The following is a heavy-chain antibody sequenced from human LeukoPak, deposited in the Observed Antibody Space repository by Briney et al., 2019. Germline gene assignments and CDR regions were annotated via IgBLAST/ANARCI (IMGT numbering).Heavy chain of an antibody. CDR2: INPSGGST. J-gene: IGHJ6*04. CDR1: GYTFTSHY. D-gene: IGHD3-3*01. Sequence: ASVKVSCKASGYTFTSHYMHWVRQAPGQGLEWMGIINPSGGSTSYAQKFQGRVTMTRDTSTSTVYMELSSLRSEDTAVYYCARENGVYGMDVWGKGTTVTVSS. V-gene: IGHV1-46*01. CDR3: ARENGVYGMDV.